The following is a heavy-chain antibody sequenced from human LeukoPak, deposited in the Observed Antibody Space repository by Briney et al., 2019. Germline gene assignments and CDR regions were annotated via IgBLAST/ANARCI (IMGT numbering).Heavy chain of an antibody. CDR1: GYTFTSYG. Sequence: ASVKVSCKASGYTFTSYGISWVRQAPGQGLEWMGWISAYNGDTNYAQKFQGRITMSTDTSTSTAYMELRSLRFDDTAIYYCAKDWHILTGRNCFDPWGQGTLVTVSS. V-gene: IGHV1-18*01. CDR2: ISAYNGDT. CDR3: AKDWHILTGRNCFDP. J-gene: IGHJ5*02. D-gene: IGHD3-9*01.